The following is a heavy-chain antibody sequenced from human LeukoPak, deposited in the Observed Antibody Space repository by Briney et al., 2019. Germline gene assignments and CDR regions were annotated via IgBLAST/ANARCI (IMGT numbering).Heavy chain of an antibody. CDR2: IYYSGNT. CDR1: GVSISSSNSY. D-gene: IGHD3/OR15-3a*01. V-gene: IGHV4-39*01. Sequence: SETLSLTCTVSGVSISSSNSYWGWIRQPPGKGLEWIVSIYYSGNTYYNASLKSQVSISIDTSKNQSSLRLTSVTAADTAVYYCARQTGSGLFMLPGGQGTLVTVSS. CDR3: ARQTGSGLFMLP. J-gene: IGHJ4*02.